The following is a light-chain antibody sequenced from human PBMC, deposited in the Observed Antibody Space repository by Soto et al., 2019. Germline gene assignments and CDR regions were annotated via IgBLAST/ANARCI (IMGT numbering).Light chain of an antibody. Sequence: EIVLTQSPGTLSLSPGERATLSCRASQSVTSSYLAWYQQKPGQAPRLLIYGASSRATGIPDRFSGSGSGTDFTLTISSLEPEDFPVYYCQQYGNSPRTFGQGTKVEIK. CDR3: QQYGNSPRT. CDR1: QSVTSSY. V-gene: IGKV3-20*01. CDR2: GAS. J-gene: IGKJ1*01.